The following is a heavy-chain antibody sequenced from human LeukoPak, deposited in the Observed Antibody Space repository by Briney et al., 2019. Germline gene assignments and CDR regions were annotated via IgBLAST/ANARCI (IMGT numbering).Heavy chain of an antibody. V-gene: IGHV4-59*01. D-gene: IGHD2-2*01. CDR2: IYYSGST. Sequence: SETLSLTCTVSGGSMRSYYWSWIRQPPGKGLEWIGYIYYSGSTNYNPSLKSRVTISVDTSKNQFSLKLSSVTAADAAVYYCARGSLHCSSTSCPFDYWGQGTLVTVSS. J-gene: IGHJ4*02. CDR3: ARGSLHCSSTSCPFDY. CDR1: GGSMRSYY.